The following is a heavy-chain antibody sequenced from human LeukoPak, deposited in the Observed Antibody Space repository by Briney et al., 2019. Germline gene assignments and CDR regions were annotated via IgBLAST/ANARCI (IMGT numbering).Heavy chain of an antibody. J-gene: IGHJ4*02. D-gene: IGHD1-26*01. CDR1: GFTFSNFW. Sequence: GGSLRLSCAASGFTFSNFWMSWVRQAPGKGLEWAAIIKQDGSEIYYVDSVKGRFTISRDNAKNSLYLQMNSLRAEDTAVYYCARGELHFDYWGQGTLVTVSS. CDR2: IKQDGSEI. CDR3: ARGELHFDY. V-gene: IGHV3-7*01.